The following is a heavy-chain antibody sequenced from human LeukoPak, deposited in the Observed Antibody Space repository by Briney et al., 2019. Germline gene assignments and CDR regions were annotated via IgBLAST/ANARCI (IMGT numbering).Heavy chain of an antibody. CDR3: ARDLDYDSSGRTFDY. J-gene: IGHJ4*02. V-gene: IGHV1-46*01. D-gene: IGHD3-22*01. CDR1: GYSFTTYY. CDR2: INPSGGST. Sequence: ASVKVSCKASGYSFTTYYMHWVRQAPGQGLEWMGIINPSGGSTIFAQKFQGRVTMTTDTSTSTAYMELRSLRSDDTAVYYCARDLDYDSSGRTFDYWGQGTLVTVSS.